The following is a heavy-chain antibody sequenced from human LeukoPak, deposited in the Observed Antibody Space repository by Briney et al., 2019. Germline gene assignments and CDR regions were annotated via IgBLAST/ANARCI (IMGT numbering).Heavy chain of an antibody. CDR2: ISSSGSTI. J-gene: IGHJ1*01. CDR1: GFTFSSYE. Sequence: GGALRLSCAASGFTFSSYEMNWVRQAPGKGLEWVSYISSSGSTIYYADSVKGRFTISRANAKNSLYLQMNILRAEDTAVYYCARVTGSSSWYWYFQHWGQGTLVTVSS. V-gene: IGHV3-48*03. D-gene: IGHD6-13*01. CDR3: ARVTGSSSWYWYFQH.